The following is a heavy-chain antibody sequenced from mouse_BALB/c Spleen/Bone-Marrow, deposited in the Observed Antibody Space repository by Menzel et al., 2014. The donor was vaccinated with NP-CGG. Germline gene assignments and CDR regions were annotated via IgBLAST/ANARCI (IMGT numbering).Heavy chain of an antibody. CDR2: IDPANGNT. V-gene: IGHV14-3*02. CDR3: ARQEFAIYWYFDV. D-gene: IGHD1-3*01. J-gene: IGHJ1*01. CDR1: GFNIXDTY. Sequence: EVQLQQSGAELVKPGASVKLSCSVSGFNIXDTYMHWVKQRPEQGLEWIGRIDPANGNTKYDPKFQDKATITADTSSNTVDLQLSSLTFEDTAVYYCARQEFAIYWYFDVWGAGTTVTVSS.